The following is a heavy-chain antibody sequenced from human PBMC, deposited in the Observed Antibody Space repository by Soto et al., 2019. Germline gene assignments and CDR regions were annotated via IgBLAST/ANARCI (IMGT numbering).Heavy chain of an antibody. J-gene: IGHJ4*02. CDR3: ARYVSGYSSGWYDY. CDR1: GYTFTSYD. Sequence: VKVSCKASGYTFTSYDINWVRQATGQGLEWMGWMNPNSGNTGYAQKFQGRVTMTRNTSISTAYMELSSLRSEDTAVYYCARYVSGYSSGWYDYWGQGTLVTVSS. D-gene: IGHD6-19*01. V-gene: IGHV1-8*01. CDR2: MNPNSGNT.